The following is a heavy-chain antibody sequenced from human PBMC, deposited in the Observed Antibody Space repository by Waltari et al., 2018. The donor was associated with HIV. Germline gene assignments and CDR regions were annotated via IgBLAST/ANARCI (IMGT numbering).Heavy chain of an antibody. Sequence: QLQLVESGGGVVQPGRSLRLSCAVSGFTFSSYDMHWVRQAPGKGLEWGAFISKDGIDEDYGDSVKGRFTVSIDNSNNKMYLQMDSLGGEDTSVYYCAEDESKWKLKRGYFQHWCKGSLVTVSS. D-gene: IGHD1-26*01. CDR3: AEDESKWKLKRGYFQH. V-gene: IGHV3-30*18. CDR2: ISKDGIDE. CDR1: GFTFSSYD. J-gene: IGHJ1*01.